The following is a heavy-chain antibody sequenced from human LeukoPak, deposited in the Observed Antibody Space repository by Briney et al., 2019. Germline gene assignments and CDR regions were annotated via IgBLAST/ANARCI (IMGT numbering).Heavy chain of an antibody. D-gene: IGHD6-19*01. CDR3: ARRSSSGWSDNWFDP. CDR2: IYHSGST. Sequence: SETLSLTCTVSGYSISSGYYWGWIRQPPGKGLEWIGSIYHSGSTYYNPSLKSRATISVDTSKNQFSLKLSSVTAADTAVYYCARRSSSGWSDNWFDPWGQGTLVTVSS. J-gene: IGHJ5*02. V-gene: IGHV4-38-2*02. CDR1: GYSISSGYY.